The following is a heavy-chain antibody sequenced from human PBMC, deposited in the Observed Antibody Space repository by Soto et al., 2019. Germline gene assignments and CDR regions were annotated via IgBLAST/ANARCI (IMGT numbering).Heavy chain of an antibody. J-gene: IGHJ6*02. D-gene: IGHD3-16*02. CDR1: GGFVSRGSYY. CDR3: ARLTWRGIIYAFYGMDV. Sequence: PETLSLPCTVSGGFVSRGSYYWSWIRQPTGKGLEWIGYIYYSGSTNYNPSLKSRVTISVDTSKNQFSLKLSSVTAADTAVYYCARLTWRGIIYAFYGMDVWGQGTTVT. V-gene: IGHV4-61*01. CDR2: IYYSGST.